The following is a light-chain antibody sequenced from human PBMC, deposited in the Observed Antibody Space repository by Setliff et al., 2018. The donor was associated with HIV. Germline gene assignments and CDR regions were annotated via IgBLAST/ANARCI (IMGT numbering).Light chain of an antibody. CDR3: SSYTSSTPLYV. J-gene: IGLJ1*01. CDR1: YNDVGVYDY. V-gene: IGLV2-14*01. Sequence: QSVLTQPPSASGSPGQTVTLSCTGTYNDVGVYDYVSWYQQHPGKAPKLMIYAVSNRPSGVSNRFSGSKSGNTASLTISGLHAEDEADYYCSSYTSSTPLYVFGTGTK. CDR2: AVS.